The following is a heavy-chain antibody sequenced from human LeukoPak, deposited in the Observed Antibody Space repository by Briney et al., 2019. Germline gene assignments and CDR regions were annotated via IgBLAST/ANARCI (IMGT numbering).Heavy chain of an antibody. CDR3: ARSHGPTLADCDGDCEHWVWFDP. CDR1: GYTFTSYG. Sequence: ASVKVSCKASGYTFTSYGISWVRQAPGQGLEWMGWISAYNGNTNYAQKLQGRVTMTTDTSTSTAYMELRSLRSDDTAVYDCARSHGPTLADCDGDCEHWVWFDPWGQGTLVTVSS. D-gene: IGHD2-21*02. CDR2: ISAYNGNT. J-gene: IGHJ5*02. V-gene: IGHV1-18*01.